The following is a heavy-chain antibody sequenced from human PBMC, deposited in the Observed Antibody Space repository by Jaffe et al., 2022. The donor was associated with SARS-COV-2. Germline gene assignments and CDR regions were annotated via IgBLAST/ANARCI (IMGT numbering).Heavy chain of an antibody. CDR3: AKTLYGGMDY. CDR2: ISGDGGTT. D-gene: IGHD4-17*01. Sequence: EVQLLESEGGLVQPGGSLRLSCVGSGFNFSPYAMSWVRQAPGKGLELVSAISGDGGTTYYADSVKGRFSISRDNSKHTLYLQMNSLRAEDTALYYCAKTLYGGMDYWGQGALVTVSS. J-gene: IGHJ4*02. V-gene: IGHV3-23*01. CDR1: GFNFSPYA.